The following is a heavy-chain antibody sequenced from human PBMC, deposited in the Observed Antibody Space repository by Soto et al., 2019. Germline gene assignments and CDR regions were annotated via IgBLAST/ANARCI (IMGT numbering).Heavy chain of an antibody. V-gene: IGHV3-23*01. CDR3: AKAPRVAAAGTGVSFKNYYYYGMDV. CDR1: GFTFSSYA. CDR2: ISGSGGST. D-gene: IGHD6-13*01. Sequence: GGSLRLSCAASGFTFSSYAMSWVRQAPGKGLEWVSAISGSGGSTYYADSVKGRFTITRDNSKNTLYLQMNSLRAEDTAVYYCAKAPRVAAAGTGVSFKNYYYYGMDVWGQGTTVTVSS. J-gene: IGHJ6*02.